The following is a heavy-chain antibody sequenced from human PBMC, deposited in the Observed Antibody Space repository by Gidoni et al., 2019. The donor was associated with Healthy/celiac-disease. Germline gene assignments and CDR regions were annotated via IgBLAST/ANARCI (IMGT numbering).Heavy chain of an antibody. CDR3: ARDEDSGYATNWFDP. Sequence: FTSYGISWVRQAPGQGLEWMGWISAYNGNTNYAQKLQGRVTMTTDTSTSTAYMELRSLRSDDTAVYYCARDEDSGYATNWFDPWGQGTLVTVSS. V-gene: IGHV1-18*01. CDR1: FTSYG. CDR2: ISAYNGNT. D-gene: IGHD5-12*01. J-gene: IGHJ5*02.